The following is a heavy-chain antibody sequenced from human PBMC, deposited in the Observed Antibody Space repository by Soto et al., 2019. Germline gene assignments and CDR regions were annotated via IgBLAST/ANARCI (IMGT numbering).Heavy chain of an antibody. V-gene: IGHV4-4*02. CDR1: SGSISSSNW. CDR3: ARVKGSAVPAAYYYYYYMDV. D-gene: IGHD2-2*01. J-gene: IGHJ6*03. CDR2: IYHSGST. Sequence: SETLSLTCAVSSGSISSSNWWSWVRQPPGKGLEWIGEIYHSGSTNYNPSLKSRVTISVDKSKNQFSLKLSSVTAADTAVYYCARVKGSAVPAAYYYYYYMDVWGKGTTVTVSS.